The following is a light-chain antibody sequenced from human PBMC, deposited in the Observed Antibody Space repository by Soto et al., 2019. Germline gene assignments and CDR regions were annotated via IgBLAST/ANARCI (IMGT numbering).Light chain of an antibody. V-gene: IGKV1-5*03. CDR3: QQYYSYPLT. Sequence: DIQMTQSPSTLSASVGDRVTITGRASQRISNWLAWYQQKPGKAPKLLIYKAATLESEVPATFSGSGSGTEFTLTMSSLQPDDVATYYCQQYYSYPLTFGGGTKVDI. J-gene: IGKJ4*01. CDR2: KAA. CDR1: QRISNW.